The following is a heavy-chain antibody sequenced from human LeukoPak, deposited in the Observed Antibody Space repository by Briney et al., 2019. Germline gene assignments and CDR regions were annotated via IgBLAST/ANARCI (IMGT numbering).Heavy chain of an antibody. CDR1: GGSISSYY. CDR3: ARGEWDLLFDY. D-gene: IGHD1-26*01. J-gene: IGHJ4*02. Sequence: SETLSLTCIVSGGSISSYYWSWIRQPPGKGLEWIGYIYYTGSTNYNPSLKSRVTISVDTSKNQFSLKLSSVTAADTAVYYCARGEWDLLFDYWGQGTLVTVSS. V-gene: IGHV4-59*01. CDR2: IYYTGST.